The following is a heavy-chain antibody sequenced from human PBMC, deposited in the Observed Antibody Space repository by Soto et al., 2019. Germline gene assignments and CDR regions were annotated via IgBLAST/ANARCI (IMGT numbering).Heavy chain of an antibody. CDR2: IWYDGSNK. D-gene: IGHD1-7*01. Sequence: PGGSLRLSCAASGFTFSSYGMHWVRQAPGKGLEWVAVIWYDGSNKYYADSVKGRFTISRDNSKNTLYLQMNSLRAEDTAVYYCARVGLELLNKPTYYYYYYYMDVWGKGTTVTVSS. V-gene: IGHV3-33*01. CDR1: GFTFSSYG. J-gene: IGHJ6*03. CDR3: ARVGLELLNKPTYYYYYYYMDV.